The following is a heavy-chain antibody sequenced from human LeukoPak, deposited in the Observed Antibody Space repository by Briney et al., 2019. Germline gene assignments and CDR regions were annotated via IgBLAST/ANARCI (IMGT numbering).Heavy chain of an antibody. CDR2: INPNSGDT. J-gene: IGHJ4*02. CDR1: GYTFSSYY. CDR3: ARDLTGTAEDY. V-gene: IGHV1-2*02. Sequence: ASVKVSCKASGYTFSSYYMHWVRQAPGQGLEGMGWINPNSGDTHYAQKFRDRVTMTKDTSISTAYMELRRLSSDDTAVYYCARDLTGTAEDYWGQGTLVTVSS. D-gene: IGHD1-20*01.